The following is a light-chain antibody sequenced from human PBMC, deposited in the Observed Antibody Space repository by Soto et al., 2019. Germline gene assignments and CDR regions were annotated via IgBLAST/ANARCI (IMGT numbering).Light chain of an antibody. J-gene: IGKJ1*01. CDR2: DVS. CDR3: QQFKRGNWK. V-gene: IGKV1-5*01. CDR1: QNIERW. Sequence: DIQMTQSPSTLSASVGDRVTITCRASQNIERWLAWYQQKPGKAPKLLLYDVSSLESGVPSRFSGSGSGTEFILTMNGLQPDDFETYFCQQFKRGNWKFGKGTKVDI.